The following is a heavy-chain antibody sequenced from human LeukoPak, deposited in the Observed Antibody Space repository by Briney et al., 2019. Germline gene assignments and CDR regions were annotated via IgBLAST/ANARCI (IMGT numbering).Heavy chain of an antibody. J-gene: IGHJ4*02. D-gene: IGHD6-6*01. V-gene: IGHV3-23*01. CDR1: GFTFSSFA. Sequence: PGGSLRLSCAASGFTFSSFAMTWVRQAPGKGLEWVSVISGSGGRTYYADSVKGRFTISRDNSKNTLYLQMSSLRAEDTAVYFCAKSLVSGAYYFEYWGQGTLVTVSS. CDR3: AKSLVSGAYYFEY. CDR2: ISGSGGRT.